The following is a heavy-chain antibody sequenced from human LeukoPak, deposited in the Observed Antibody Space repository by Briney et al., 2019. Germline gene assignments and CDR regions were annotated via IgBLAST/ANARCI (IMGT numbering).Heavy chain of an antibody. Sequence: GASVKVSCKASGGTFSSYAISWVRQAPGQGLEWMGGIIPIFGTANYAQKFQGRVTITADESTSTAYMELSSLRSEDTAVYYCARDSSCSSTSCYRLFDYWGQGTLVTVSS. CDR1: GGTFSSYA. D-gene: IGHD2-2*01. CDR3: ARDSSCSSTSCYRLFDY. CDR2: IIPIFGTA. J-gene: IGHJ4*02. V-gene: IGHV1-69*13.